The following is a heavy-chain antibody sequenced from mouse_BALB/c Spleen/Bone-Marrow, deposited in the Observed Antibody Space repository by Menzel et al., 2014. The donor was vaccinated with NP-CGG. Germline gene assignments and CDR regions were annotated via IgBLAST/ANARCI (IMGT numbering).Heavy chain of an antibody. J-gene: IGHJ3*01. CDR2: INPDSSTI. CDR3: ARLHYYGYIAY. V-gene: IGHV4-1*02. CDR1: GFDFSRYW. D-gene: IGHD1-2*01. Sequence: EVQLQQSGGGLVQPGGSLKLSCAASGFDFSRYWMSWVRQAPGKGLEWIGEINPDSSTINYTPSLKDKFIISRDNAKNTLYLQMSKVRSEDTALYYCARLHYYGYIAYWGQGTLVTVSA.